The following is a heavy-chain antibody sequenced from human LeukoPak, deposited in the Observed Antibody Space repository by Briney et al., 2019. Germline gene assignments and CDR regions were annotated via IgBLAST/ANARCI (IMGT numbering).Heavy chain of an antibody. J-gene: IGHJ4*02. CDR3: ARERLTCGGDCYDC. V-gene: IGHV3-48*04. CDR2: ISSSGSSI. Sequence: GGSLRLSCAASGFTFGSYSMNWVRQAPGKGLEWVSYISSSGSSIYYADSVKGRFTISRDNAKNSLYLQMNSLRAEDTAVYYCARERLTCGGDCYDCWGQGALVTVSS. CDR1: GFTFGSYS. D-gene: IGHD2-21*01.